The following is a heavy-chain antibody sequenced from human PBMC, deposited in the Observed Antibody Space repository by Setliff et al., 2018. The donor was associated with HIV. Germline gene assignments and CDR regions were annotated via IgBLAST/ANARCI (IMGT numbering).Heavy chain of an antibody. Sequence: PGESLKISCAASGFTFHDYDMTWVRQGPGKGLEWVSGINWNGGNTDYADSVKGRFTISRDNAKNSLYLQMNSLRAEDTALYYCAKLVVGFSGTSAYMDVWGKGTTVTVSS. CDR2: INWNGGNT. J-gene: IGHJ6*03. D-gene: IGHD1-26*01. CDR1: GFTFHDYD. V-gene: IGHV3-20*04. CDR3: AKLVVGFSGTSAYMDV.